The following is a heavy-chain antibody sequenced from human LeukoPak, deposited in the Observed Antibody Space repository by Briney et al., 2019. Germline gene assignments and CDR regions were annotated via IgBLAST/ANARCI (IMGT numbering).Heavy chain of an antibody. CDR1: GYTLTELS. D-gene: IGHD3-22*01. Sequence: GASVKVSCKVSGYTLTELSMHWVRQAPGKVLEWMGGFDPEDGETIYAQKFQGRVTMTEDTSTDTAYMELSSLRSEDTAVYYCATKGRGGITMILYGMDVWGQGTTVTVSS. CDR2: FDPEDGET. J-gene: IGHJ6*02. CDR3: ATKGRGGITMILYGMDV. V-gene: IGHV1-24*01.